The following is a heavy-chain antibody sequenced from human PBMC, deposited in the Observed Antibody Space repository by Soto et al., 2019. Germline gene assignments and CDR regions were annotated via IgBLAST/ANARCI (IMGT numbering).Heavy chain of an antibody. D-gene: IGHD3-22*01. J-gene: IGHJ4*02. CDR2: INPNSGGT. V-gene: IGHV1-2*02. Sequence: GASVKVPCKASGYVFIGYGISWVRQAPGQGLEWMGWINPNSGGTNYAQKFQGRVTMTRDTSISTAYMELSRLRSDDTAVYYCARRKGDYYDSSGYHYYFDYWGQGTLVTVSS. CDR1: GYVFIGYG. CDR3: ARRKGDYYDSSGYHYYFDY.